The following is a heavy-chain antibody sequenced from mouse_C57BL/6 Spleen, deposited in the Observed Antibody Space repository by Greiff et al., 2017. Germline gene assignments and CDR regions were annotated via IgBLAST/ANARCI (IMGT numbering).Heavy chain of an antibody. CDR1: GYTFTSYW. CDR2: IYPSDSET. J-gene: IGHJ2*01. Sequence: QVQLKQPGAELVRPGSSVKLSCKASGYTFTSYWMDWVKQRPGQGLEWIGNIYPSDSETHYNQKFKDKATLTVDKSSSTAYMQLSSLTSEDSAVXYCARSPYYYGSSYFDYWGQGTTLTVSS. CDR3: ARSPYYYGSSYFDY. D-gene: IGHD1-1*01. V-gene: IGHV1-61*01.